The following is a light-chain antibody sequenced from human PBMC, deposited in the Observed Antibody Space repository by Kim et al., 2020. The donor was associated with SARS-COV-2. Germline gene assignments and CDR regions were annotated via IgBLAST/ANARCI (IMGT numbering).Light chain of an antibody. CDR3: QQYGSSPIT. J-gene: IGKJ5*01. CDR2: GAS. Sequence: EIVLTRSPGTLSLSPGERATLSCRASQSISNNYLAWYQQEPGQAPRLLIYGASRRAAGIPDRFSGSGSGTDFTLTVSRLEPEDFAVYYCQQYGSSPITFGQGTRLEIK. CDR1: QSISNNY. V-gene: IGKV3-20*01.